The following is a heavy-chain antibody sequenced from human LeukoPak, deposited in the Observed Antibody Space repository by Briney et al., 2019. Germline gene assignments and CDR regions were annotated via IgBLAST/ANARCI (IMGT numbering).Heavy chain of an antibody. CDR3: AKKARRYQPPAEFDY. J-gene: IGHJ4*02. Sequence: GGSLRLSCAASGFTFSSYAVSWVRQAPGKGLEWVSAISGSGGSTYYADSVKGRFTISRDNSKNTLYLQMNSLRAEATAVYYCAKKARRYQPPAEFDYWGQATLVTVSS. V-gene: IGHV3-23*01. D-gene: IGHD2-2*01. CDR1: GFTFSSYA. CDR2: ISGSGGST.